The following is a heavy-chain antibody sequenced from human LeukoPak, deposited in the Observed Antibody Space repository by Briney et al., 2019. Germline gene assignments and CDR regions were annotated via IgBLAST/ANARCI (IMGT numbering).Heavy chain of an antibody. CDR3: ARALCINGICEWFDP. J-gene: IGHJ5*02. Sequence: KPSETLSLTCTVSGASISSGGYFWSWIRQPAGKGVEWIGRIETSGSTNYNPSLKSRVTISVDTSKNQFSLKLRSVTAADTAVYYFARALCINGICEWFDPWGQGTLVTASS. V-gene: IGHV4-61*02. CDR2: IETSGST. D-gene: IGHD2-8*01. CDR1: GASISSGGYF.